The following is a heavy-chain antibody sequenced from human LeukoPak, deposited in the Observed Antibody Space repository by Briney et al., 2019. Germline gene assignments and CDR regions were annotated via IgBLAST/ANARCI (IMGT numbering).Heavy chain of an antibody. CDR2: ISAYNGNT. CDR3: ARVTLGYYDFWSGYYTMVPGYGMDV. J-gene: IGHJ6*02. V-gene: IGHV1-18*01. CDR1: GYTFTSYD. D-gene: IGHD3-3*01. Sequence: VASVKVSCKASGYTFTSYDINWVRQAPGQGLEWMGWISAYNGNTNYAQKLQGRVTMTTDTSTSTAYMELRSLRSDDTAVYYCARVTLGYYDFWSGYYTMVPGYGMDVWGQGTTVTVSS.